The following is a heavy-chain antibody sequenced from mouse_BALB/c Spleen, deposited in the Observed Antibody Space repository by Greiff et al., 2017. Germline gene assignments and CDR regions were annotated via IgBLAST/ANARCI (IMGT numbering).Heavy chain of an antibody. CDR2: ISSGSSTI. CDR1: GFTFSSFG. V-gene: IGHV5-17*02. J-gene: IGHJ3*01. CDR3: ARDYYYGSSYPFAY. D-gene: IGHD1-1*01. Sequence: DVQLVESGGGLVKPGGSLKLSCAASGFTFSSFGMHWVRQAPEKGLEWVAYISSGSSTIYYADTVKGRFTISRDNPKNTLFLQMTSLRSEDTAMYYCARDYYYGSSYPFAYWGQGTLVTVSA.